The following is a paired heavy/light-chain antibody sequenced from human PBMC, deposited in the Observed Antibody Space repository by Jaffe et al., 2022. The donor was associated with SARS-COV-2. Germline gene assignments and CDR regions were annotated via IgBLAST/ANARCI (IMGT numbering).Light chain of an antibody. CDR2: ANN. V-gene: IGLV1-40*01. CDR1: SSNIGAGYD. CDR3: QSYDSSLSVVV. Sequence: QSVLTQPPSVSGAPGQRVTISCTGSSSNIGAGYDVHWYQQLPGTAPKLVIYANNNRPSGVPDRFSGSKSGTSASLAITGLQAEDEADYYCQSYDSSLSVVVFGGGTKLTVL. J-gene: IGLJ2*01.
Heavy chain of an antibody. CDR3: ARDVGGYNRGGYFDL. Sequence: QVQLVESGGGVVQPERSLRLSCAASKFTFRNYGMHWVRQAPGKGLEWVAVIWYDGSNVYYADSIKGRFTISRDNSKNTLYLQMNSLRAEDTAVYYCARDVGGYNRGGYFDLWGRGTLVTVSS. J-gene: IGHJ2*01. CDR2: IWYDGSNV. D-gene: IGHD1-26*01. V-gene: IGHV3-33*01. CDR1: KFTFRNYG.